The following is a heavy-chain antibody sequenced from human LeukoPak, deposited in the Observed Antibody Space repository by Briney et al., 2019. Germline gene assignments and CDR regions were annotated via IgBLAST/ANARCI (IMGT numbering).Heavy chain of an antibody. CDR3: AKDKARDLLLWFGELLGGDYFDY. J-gene: IGHJ4*02. CDR2: ISGAGGDT. V-gene: IGHV3-23*01. Sequence: PGGSLRLSCAASGFTFSSYALSWVRQTPGKGREGVASISGAGGDTFYADSVKGRFTISRDNFKNTLHLQMNNLRAEDSAIYYCAKDKARDLLLWFGELLGGDYFDYWGQGTRVTVSS. D-gene: IGHD3-10*01. CDR1: GFTFSSYA.